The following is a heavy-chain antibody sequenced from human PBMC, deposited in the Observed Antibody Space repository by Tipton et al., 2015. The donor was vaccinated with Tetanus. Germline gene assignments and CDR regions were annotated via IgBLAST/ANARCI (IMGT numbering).Heavy chain of an antibody. Sequence: TLSLTCSVSGASLRSGDYNWSWIRQTPGKGLEWLAYISDSGLTNSNYFLKSRITISRDTSRNQFSLRLTSVTAADTAVYYCTRANHEFPKKGPFDSWGQGTLVIVS. CDR2: ISDSGLT. J-gene: IGHJ4*02. CDR1: GASLRSGDYN. CDR3: TRANHEFPKKGPFDS. V-gene: IGHV4-61*08. D-gene: IGHD3-10*01.